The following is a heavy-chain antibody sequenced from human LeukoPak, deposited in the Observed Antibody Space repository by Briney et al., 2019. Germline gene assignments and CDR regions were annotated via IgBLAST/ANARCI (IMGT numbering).Heavy chain of an antibody. CDR2: IKSKTDGGTT. CDR3: TTDLEYSSSDVMDY. V-gene: IGHV3-15*01. J-gene: IGHJ4*02. Sequence: GGSLRLSCAASGFIFSNYGIHWVRQAPGKGLEWVGRIKSKTDGGTTDYAAPVKGRFTISRDDSKNTLYLQMNSLKTEDTAVYYCTTDLEYSSSDVMDYWGQGTLVTVSS. D-gene: IGHD6-6*01. CDR1: GFIFSNYG.